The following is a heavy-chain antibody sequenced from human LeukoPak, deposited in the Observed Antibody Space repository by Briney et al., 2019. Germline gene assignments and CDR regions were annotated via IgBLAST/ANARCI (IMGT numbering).Heavy chain of an antibody. D-gene: IGHD3-10*01. CDR1: GGSISSSSHY. J-gene: IGHJ4*02. V-gene: IGHV4-39*01. Sequence: SETLSLTCTVSGGSISSSSHYWGWIRQPPGKGLEWIGSIYYSGSTYYNPSLKSRVTISVDTSKNQFSLKLSSVTAADTAVYYCARRLVRGEISWAPGTIDYWGQGTLVTVSS. CDR3: ARRLVRGEISWAPGTIDY. CDR2: IYYSGST.